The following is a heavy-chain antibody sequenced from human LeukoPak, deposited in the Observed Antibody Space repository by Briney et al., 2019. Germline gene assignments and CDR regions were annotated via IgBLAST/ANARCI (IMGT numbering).Heavy chain of an antibody. V-gene: IGHV3-21*01. Sequence: AGGSLRLPCASSGFTFSSYSMNCLRQAPGKALEWVSSISSSSSYIYYADSVKGQFTISRDNAKNSLYMQMNSLRAEDTAVYYCARSHASYYYNYYYYGMDVWGQGTTVTVSS. CDR1: GFTFSSYS. CDR2: ISSSSSYI. J-gene: IGHJ6*02. D-gene: IGHD3-10*01. CDR3: ARSHASYYYNYYYYGMDV.